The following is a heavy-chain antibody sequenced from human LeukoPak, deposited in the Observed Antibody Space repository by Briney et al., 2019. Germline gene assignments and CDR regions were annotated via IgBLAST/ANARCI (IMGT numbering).Heavy chain of an antibody. Sequence: SQTLSLTCTVYSGSINNYFWNWIRHPPGKGLEWIGYIYYSGSTKYKHSLKRRVPISVDTSKNKFSLRLNSETAADTAIYYCARGRWSSGYSFDSWGQGTLVTVSS. J-gene: IGHJ4*02. D-gene: IGHD3-22*01. CDR2: IYYSGST. CDR1: SGSINNYF. CDR3: ARGRWSSGYSFDS. V-gene: IGHV4-59*01.